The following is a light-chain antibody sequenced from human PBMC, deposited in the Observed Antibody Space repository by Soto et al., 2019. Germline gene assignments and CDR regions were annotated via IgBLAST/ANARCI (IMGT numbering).Light chain of an antibody. Sequence: QSVRTQPPPPSGFHRQSFTLSYTGTSSDVGGYNYVSWYQQHPGKAPKLMIYEVSKRPSGVPDRFSGSKSGNTASLTVSGLQAEDEADYYCSSYAGSNNFEVFGTGTKVTVL. J-gene: IGLJ1*01. V-gene: IGLV2-8*01. CDR2: EVS. CDR1: SSDVGGYNY. CDR3: SSYAGSNNFEV.